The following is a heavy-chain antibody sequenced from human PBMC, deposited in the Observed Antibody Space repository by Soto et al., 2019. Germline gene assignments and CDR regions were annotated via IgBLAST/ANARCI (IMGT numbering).Heavy chain of an antibody. J-gene: IGHJ4*02. D-gene: IGHD2-15*01. CDR2: IIPILGIA. V-gene: IGHV1-69*08. CDR1: GGTFSSYT. CDR3: ARDGHNCYCDSYDFDY. Sequence: QVQLVQSGPEVKQPGSSVKVSCKASGGTFSSYTISWVRQAPGQGLEWMARIIPILGIANYAQKFLARVTIPGDKSTSTAYMERGSLSAEDTAVYDCARDGHNCYCDSYDFDYRVRGALVSVCS.